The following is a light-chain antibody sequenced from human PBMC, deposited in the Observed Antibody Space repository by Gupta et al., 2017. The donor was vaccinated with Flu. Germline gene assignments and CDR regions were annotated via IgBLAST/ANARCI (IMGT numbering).Light chain of an antibody. V-gene: IGLV2-11*01. J-gene: IGLJ2*01. Sequence: QSALTQPRSVSASPGQSVTISCTGSGSDIGAYYYVSWYQHPPGKAPKLLMYNVNRRPSGVPERFSGSKSGNTASLTIFGLQTEDEADYYCSSCEGSENYWIFGGGTRLTVL. CDR2: NVN. CDR1: GSDIGAYYY. CDR3: SSCEGSENYWI.